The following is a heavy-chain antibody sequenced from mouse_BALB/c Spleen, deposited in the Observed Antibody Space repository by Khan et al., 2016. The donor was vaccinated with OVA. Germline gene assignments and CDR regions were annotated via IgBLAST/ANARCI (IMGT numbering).Heavy chain of an antibody. CDR3: TRDGNYAHWYFDV. CDR2: ISSGSTYN. J-gene: IGHJ1*01. V-gene: IGHV5-6-4*01. CDR1: GFPFSTYT. Sequence: EVELVESGGGLVKPGGSLKLSCAASGFPFSTYTMSWVRQTPEKRLEWVATISSGSTYNYYPDSVTGRFTISRDNAKNTLYLQMSSLKSEDTALYYCTRDGNYAHWYFDVWGAGTTVTGSS. D-gene: IGHD2-1*01.